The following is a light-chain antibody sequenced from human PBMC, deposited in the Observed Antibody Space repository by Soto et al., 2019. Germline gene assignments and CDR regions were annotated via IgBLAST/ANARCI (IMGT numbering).Light chain of an antibody. Sequence: QSVLTQPASVSGSPGQSITISCTGTSSDVGVYDFVSWYQQHPAKAPKLLIYDVSYRPSGVSDRFSGSKSGNTASLTISGLQAEDEADYYCFSYTSSSTVLVGGGTKLTVL. CDR1: SSDVGVYDF. J-gene: IGLJ2*01. CDR3: FSYTSSSTVL. CDR2: DVS. V-gene: IGLV2-14*01.